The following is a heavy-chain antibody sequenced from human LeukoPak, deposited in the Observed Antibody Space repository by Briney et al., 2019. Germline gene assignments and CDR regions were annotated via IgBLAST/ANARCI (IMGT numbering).Heavy chain of an antibody. J-gene: IGHJ4*02. Sequence: SETLSLTCTVSLDSTTSNFWSWVRQPPGKGLEWIGEIHRSGSPNYNPSLQSRVTIPIDRSRNQIALELSSVTAADTAVYYCAREILGGFNPGAYWGQGTLVTVSS. CDR2: IHRSGSP. CDR3: AREILGGFNPGAY. D-gene: IGHD1-14*01. CDR1: LDSTTSNF. V-gene: IGHV4-4*02.